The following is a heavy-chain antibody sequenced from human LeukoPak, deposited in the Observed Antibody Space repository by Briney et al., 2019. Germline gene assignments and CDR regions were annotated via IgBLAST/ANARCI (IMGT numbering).Heavy chain of an antibody. CDR2: IHSDGVIT. D-gene: IGHD2-21*02. V-gene: IGHV3-74*01. Sequence: GGSLRLSCAASGFTLSSYWMHWVRQAPGKGLEWVARIHSDGVITTYADSVKGRFTISRDNAKNAMYLQMNSLRAEDTALYYCSRFVVVTAGDYWSQGTLVTVSS. J-gene: IGHJ4*02. CDR1: GFTLSSYW. CDR3: SRFVVVTAGDY.